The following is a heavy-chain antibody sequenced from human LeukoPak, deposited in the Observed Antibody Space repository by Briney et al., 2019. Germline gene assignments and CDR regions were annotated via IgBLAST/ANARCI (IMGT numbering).Heavy chain of an antibody. V-gene: IGHV3-48*01. CDR1: GFTFSSYG. Sequence: GGSLRLSCAASGFTFSSYGMNWVRQAPGKGLEWVSYISSSSTIYYADSVKGRFTISRDNAKNSLYLQMNSLRAEDTAVYYCAREDDYGDYGRYYWGQGTLVTVSS. CDR3: AREDDYGDYGRYY. D-gene: IGHD4-17*01. CDR2: ISSSSTI. J-gene: IGHJ4*02.